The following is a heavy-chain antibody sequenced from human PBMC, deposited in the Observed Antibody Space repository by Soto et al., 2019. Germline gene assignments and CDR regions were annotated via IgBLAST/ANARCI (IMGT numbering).Heavy chain of an antibody. D-gene: IGHD2-2*01. Sequence: SETLSLTCTVSGGSISSYYWSWIRQPPGKGLEWIGYIYYSGSTNYNPSPKSRVTISVDTSKNQFSLKLSSVTAADTAVYYCARQRCSSTSCYLLDYWGQGTLVTVSS. CDR1: GGSISSYY. CDR3: ARQRCSSTSCYLLDY. V-gene: IGHV4-59*08. CDR2: IYYSGST. J-gene: IGHJ4*02.